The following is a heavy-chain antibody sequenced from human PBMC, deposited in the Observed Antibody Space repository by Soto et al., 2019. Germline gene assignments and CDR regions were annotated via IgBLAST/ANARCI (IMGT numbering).Heavy chain of an antibody. Sequence: QLQLQESGPGLVKPSETLSLTCTLSGGSISRSSSYWGWIRQPPGKGLEWIGSIYYSGSTYYNPSLKSRVTISVDTSKSKFSLKLSSVNAADTAVYYCARTVLRYFDWLLYPYGMDVWGQGSTVTVSS. CDR3: ARTVLRYFDWLLYPYGMDV. D-gene: IGHD3-9*01. J-gene: IGHJ6*02. V-gene: IGHV4-39*01. CDR1: GGSISRSSSY. CDR2: IYYSGST.